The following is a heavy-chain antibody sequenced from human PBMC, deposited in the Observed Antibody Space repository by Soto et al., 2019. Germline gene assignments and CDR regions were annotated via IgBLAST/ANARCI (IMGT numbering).Heavy chain of an antibody. V-gene: IGHV3-30*18. CDR1: GFTFSNYG. Sequence: GGSLRLSCAASGFTFSNYGMHWVRQAPGEGLQWVAVISYDGRDEHYADSVKGRFIVSRDNSKNTVYLQMNSLRPEDTAVYSCAKQESGSYFDYWGHGTLVTVSS. J-gene: IGHJ4*01. CDR2: ISYDGRDE. CDR3: AKQESGSYFDY. D-gene: IGHD1-26*01.